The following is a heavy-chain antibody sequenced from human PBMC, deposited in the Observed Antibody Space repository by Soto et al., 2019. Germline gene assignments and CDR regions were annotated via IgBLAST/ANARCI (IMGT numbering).Heavy chain of an antibody. CDR2: IYWDDDK. J-gene: IGHJ4*02. V-gene: IGHV2-5*02. CDR1: GFSLSTSGVG. CDR3: AHEGYCSGGSCYSFDY. Sequence: QITLKESGPTLVKPTQTLTLTCTFSGFSLSTSGVGAGWIRQPPGKALEWLALIYWDDDKRYSPSLKSRLTITKDTSKNQVVLTMTNMDPVDTATYYCAHEGYCSGGSCYSFDYWGQGTLVTVSS. D-gene: IGHD2-15*01.